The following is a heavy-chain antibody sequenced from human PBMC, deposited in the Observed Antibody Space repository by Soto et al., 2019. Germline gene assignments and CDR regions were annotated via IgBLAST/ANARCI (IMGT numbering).Heavy chain of an antibody. V-gene: IGHV3-53*01. CDR3: ARVPYYGAAVDY. CDR2: IYSAGSI. CDR1: GFIISNNF. J-gene: IGHJ4*02. Sequence: HPGGSLRLSCAASGFIISNNFMSWVRQAPGKGLEWVSVIYSAGSIYYADSVKGRFTISRDNSKNTLSLQMNSLRAEDTAVYYCARVPYYGAAVDYWGQGTLVTVSS. D-gene: IGHD4-17*01.